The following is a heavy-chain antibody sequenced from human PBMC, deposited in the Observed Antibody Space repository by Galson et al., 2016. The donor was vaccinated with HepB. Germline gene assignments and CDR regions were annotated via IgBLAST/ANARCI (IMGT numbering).Heavy chain of an antibody. D-gene: IGHD3-22*01. CDR3: ARLHSDGSIFHPCDC. Sequence: SLRLSCAASGFTFTDHFVDWVRQAPGKGLEWVGRSRNKGSRYSSEYAASVKGRFTMSRDESQTSLYLQMNSLTTADTAVYYCARLHSDGSIFHPCDCWGQGTLDTVCS. CDR1: GFTFTDHF. V-gene: IGHV3-72*01. CDR2: SRNKGSRYSS. J-gene: IGHJ4*02.